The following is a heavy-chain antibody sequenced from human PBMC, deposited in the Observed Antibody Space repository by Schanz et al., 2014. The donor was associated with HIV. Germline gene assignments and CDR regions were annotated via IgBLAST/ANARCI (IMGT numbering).Heavy chain of an antibody. D-gene: IGHD4-4*01. CDR3: ARVEGPPTFYYYYYGSDV. CDR2: ISYDRRHK. J-gene: IGHJ6*02. V-gene: IGHV3-30*04. Sequence: QVQLVESGGGVVQPGRSLRLSCEGSGFIFRDYALHWVRQDPGKGLEWVAVISYDRRHKYYADSVQGRFTISRDNSKNTLFLQMNSLRAEDTAVYYCARVEGPPTFYYYYYGSDVWGQGTAVTVSS. CDR1: GFIFRDYA.